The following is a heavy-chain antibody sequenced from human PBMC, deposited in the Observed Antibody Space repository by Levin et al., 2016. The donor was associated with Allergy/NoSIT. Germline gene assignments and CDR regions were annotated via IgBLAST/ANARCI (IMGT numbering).Heavy chain of an antibody. V-gene: IGHV1-18*01. CDR2: ISAYNGNT. J-gene: IGHJ3*02. Sequence: WVRQAPGQGLEWMGWISAYNGNTNYAQKLQGRVTMTTDTSTRTAYMELRSLRSDDTAVYYCARPRGRRLLLNHDAFDIWGQGTMVTVSS. CDR3: ARPRGRRLLLNHDAFDI. D-gene: IGHD3-22*01.